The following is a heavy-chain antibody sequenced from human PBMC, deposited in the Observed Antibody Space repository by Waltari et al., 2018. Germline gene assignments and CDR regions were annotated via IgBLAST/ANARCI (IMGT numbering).Heavy chain of an antibody. J-gene: IGHJ3*02. Sequence: EVLLVESGGGLVQTGGSLRLSCAASRFTFSNYWMNWVRQAPGKWLELVANINQDGSEEYYVDSVKGRFTISRDNAKNSLYLEMKTLRAEDTAIYYCARTGARWLQFAAFDIWGQGTMVTVSS. CDR2: INQDGSEE. D-gene: IGHD5-12*01. CDR1: RFTFSNYW. CDR3: ARTGARWLQFAAFDI. V-gene: IGHV3-7*01.